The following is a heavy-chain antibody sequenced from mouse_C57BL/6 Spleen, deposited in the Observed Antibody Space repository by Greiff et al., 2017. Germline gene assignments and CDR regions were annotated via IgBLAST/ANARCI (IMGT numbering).Heavy chain of an antibody. D-gene: IGHD1-1*01. V-gene: IGHV1-69*01. J-gene: IGHJ1*03. CDR1: GYTFTSYW. CDR3: ARGTTVVAHFDV. Sequence: QVQLQQPGAELVMPGASVKLSCKASGYTFTSYWMHWVKQRPGQGLEWIGEIDPSDSYTNYNQKFKGKSTLTVDKSSSTAYMQLRSLTSEDSAVYYCARGTTVVAHFDVWGTGTTVTVSS. CDR2: IDPSDSYT.